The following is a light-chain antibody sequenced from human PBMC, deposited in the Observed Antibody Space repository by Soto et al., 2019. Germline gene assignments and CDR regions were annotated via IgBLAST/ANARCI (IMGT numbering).Light chain of an antibody. V-gene: IGKV1-39*01. CDR2: GVS. Sequence: DIQMTQSPSSLSASVGDRVTITCRASQSISNYLNWYQQKPGKAPKLLIYGVSTMETGVPSRFSGSGSGTDFTLTISSLQPEDFAVYYCQQNYTTPPTFGGGTKVEIK. CDR3: QQNYTTPPT. J-gene: IGKJ4*01. CDR1: QSISNY.